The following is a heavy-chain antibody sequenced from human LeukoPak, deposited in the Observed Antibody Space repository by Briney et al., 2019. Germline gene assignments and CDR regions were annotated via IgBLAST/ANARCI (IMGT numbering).Heavy chain of an antibody. D-gene: IGHD1-14*01. V-gene: IGHV3-30*04. J-gene: IGHJ2*01. CDR3: ARVSESEWSFDL. CDR1: GFTFSSYV. Sequence: HPGGSLRLSCAASGFTFSSYVMHWARQAPGKGLEWVAFISYDGSNEYYADSVKGRFTVSRDNAKNSLYLQMNSLRAEDTAVYYCARVSESEWSFDLWGRGTLVTVSS. CDR2: ISYDGSNE.